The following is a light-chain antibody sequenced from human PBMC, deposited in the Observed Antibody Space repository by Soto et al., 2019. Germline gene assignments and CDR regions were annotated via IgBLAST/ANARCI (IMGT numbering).Light chain of an antibody. J-gene: IGLJ2*01. CDR3: QVWDRSSDVV. V-gene: IGLV3-21*02. CDR2: DDR. CDR1: NIGGNS. Sequence: YERTPPAAASVSPGPAATIPCGDSNIGGNSVHWYRQRPDQAPVLVLYDDRDRPSGIPERLSGSNSGDTATLTLSRVEAGDEADYYCQVWDRSSDVVFGGGTKVTVL.